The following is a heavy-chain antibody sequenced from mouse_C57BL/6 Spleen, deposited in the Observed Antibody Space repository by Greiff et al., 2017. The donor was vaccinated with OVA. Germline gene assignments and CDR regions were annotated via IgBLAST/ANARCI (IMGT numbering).Heavy chain of an antibody. Sequence: EVKLVESEGGLVQPGSSMKLSCTASGFTFSDYYMAWVRQVPEKGLEWVANINYDGSSTYYLDSLKSRFIISRDNAKNILYLQMSSLKSEDTATYYCARGRGYDAWYFDVWGTGTTVTVSS. J-gene: IGHJ1*03. CDR3: ARGRGYDAWYFDV. D-gene: IGHD2-2*01. CDR1: GFTFSDYY. CDR2: INYDGSST. V-gene: IGHV5-16*01.